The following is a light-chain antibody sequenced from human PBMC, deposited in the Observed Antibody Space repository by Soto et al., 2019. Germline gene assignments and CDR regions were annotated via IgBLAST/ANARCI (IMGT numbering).Light chain of an antibody. J-gene: IGLJ1*01. CDR3: SSYTNINTRACV. CDR1: SSDIGGYNY. CDR2: EVS. Sequence: QSVLPQPASVSGSPGQSITISCTGTSSDIGGYNYVSWYQQYPGKAPKLMIYEVSNRPSGVSNRFSGSKSGNTASLTISGLQAEDEAEYYCSSYTNINTRACVFGTGTKVTVL. V-gene: IGLV2-14*01.